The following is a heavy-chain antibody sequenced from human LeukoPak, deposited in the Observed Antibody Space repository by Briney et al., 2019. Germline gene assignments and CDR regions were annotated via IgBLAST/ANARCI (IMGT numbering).Heavy chain of an antibody. Sequence: ASVKVSCKASGYPFTSYGINWVRQAPGRGLEWMGWISAYNGNTNYARKLQGRVTMTTDTSTSTAYMELRSLRSDDTAVFYCARGKGIGDAFDIWGQGTMVTVSS. CDR1: GYPFTSYG. V-gene: IGHV1-18*01. J-gene: IGHJ3*02. D-gene: IGHD6-13*01. CDR2: ISAYNGNT. CDR3: ARGKGIGDAFDI.